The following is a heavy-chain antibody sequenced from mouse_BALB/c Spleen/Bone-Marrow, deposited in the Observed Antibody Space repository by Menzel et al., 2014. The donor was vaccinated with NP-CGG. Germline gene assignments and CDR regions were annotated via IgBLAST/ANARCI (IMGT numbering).Heavy chain of an antibody. V-gene: IGHV1-7*01. CDR2: INPITGYT. Sequence: QVQLKESGAQVAKPGASVKMSFKASGYTFTSYWMHWVKQRPGQGLEWIGYINPITGYTEYNQKFKDKATLAADKSSSTAYMQLSSLTSEDSAVYYCARNYDYDGGYCAMDYWGQGTSVTVSS. D-gene: IGHD2-4*01. CDR3: ARNYDYDGGYCAMDY. CDR1: GYTFTSYW. J-gene: IGHJ4*01.